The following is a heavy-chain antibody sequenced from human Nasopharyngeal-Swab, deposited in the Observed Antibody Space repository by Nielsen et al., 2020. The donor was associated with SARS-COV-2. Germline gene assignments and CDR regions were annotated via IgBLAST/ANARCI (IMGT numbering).Heavy chain of an antibody. Sequence: SVKVSCKASGYTFTGYYMHWVRQAPGQGLEWMGWINPNSGGTNYAQKFQGRVTMTRDTSISTAYMELSRLRSDDTAVYYCARDSDIVVVPAANYYYYGMDVWGQGTTVTVSS. CDR2: INPNSGGT. V-gene: IGHV1-2*02. CDR3: ARDSDIVVVPAANYYYYGMDV. D-gene: IGHD2-2*01. J-gene: IGHJ6*02. CDR1: GYTFTGYY.